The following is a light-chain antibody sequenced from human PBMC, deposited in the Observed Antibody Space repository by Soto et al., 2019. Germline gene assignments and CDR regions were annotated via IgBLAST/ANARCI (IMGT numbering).Light chain of an antibody. V-gene: IGKV1-39*01. CDR1: QNIGNY. J-gene: IGKJ2*01. CDR2: DAS. Sequence: DIQMTQSPSSLSASVGDRVAITCRASQNIGNYLNWYQQKPGKAPNLLISDASNLQSGAPSRFSGTVSGTDFTLTIRSLQPGDFATYFCQQSYSTPYTFGQGTKVDIK. CDR3: QQSYSTPYT.